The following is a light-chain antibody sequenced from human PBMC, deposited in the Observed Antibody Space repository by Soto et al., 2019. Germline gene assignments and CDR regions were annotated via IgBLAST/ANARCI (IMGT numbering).Light chain of an antibody. V-gene: IGKV3-20*01. CDR3: QQYGSAPQT. Sequence: EIVLTQSPGTLSLSPGERATLSCRASQSVSSSYLAWYQQKPGQAPMLLIYDASSRATGIPDRFSGSGSGTDFTLTISGLEPEDFAVYYCQQYGSAPQTFGQGTKVEIK. J-gene: IGKJ1*01. CDR1: QSVSSSY. CDR2: DAS.